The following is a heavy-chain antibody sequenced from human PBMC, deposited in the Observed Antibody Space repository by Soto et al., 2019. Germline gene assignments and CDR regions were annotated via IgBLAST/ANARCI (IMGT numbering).Heavy chain of an antibody. Sequence: GASVKVSCKVSGYTLTELSMHWVRQAPGKGLEWMGGFDPEDGETIYAQKFQGRVTMTEDTSTDAAYMELSSLRSEDTAVYYCATETSLYSYGLHFDYWGQGTLVTVSS. CDR1: GYTLTELS. V-gene: IGHV1-24*01. CDR3: ATETSLYSYGLHFDY. D-gene: IGHD5-18*01. J-gene: IGHJ4*02. CDR2: FDPEDGET.